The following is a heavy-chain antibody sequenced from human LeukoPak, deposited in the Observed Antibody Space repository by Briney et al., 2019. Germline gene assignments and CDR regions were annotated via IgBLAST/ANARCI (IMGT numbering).Heavy chain of an antibody. D-gene: IGHD1-26*01. CDR2: IKEDGSEK. V-gene: IGHV3-7*01. J-gene: IGHJ4*02. CDR1: GFTFSSYW. CDR3: ARDYSGSYYLILDY. Sequence: GGSLRLSCAASGFTFSSYWMTWVRQAPGKGLEWVANIKEDGSEKYYVDSVKGRFTISRDNAKNSLYLQMNSLRAEDTAVYHCARDYSGSYYLILDYWGQGTLVTVSS.